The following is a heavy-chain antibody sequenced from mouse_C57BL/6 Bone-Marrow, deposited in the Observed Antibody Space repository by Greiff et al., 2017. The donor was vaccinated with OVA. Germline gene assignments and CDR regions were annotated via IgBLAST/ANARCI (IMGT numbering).Heavy chain of an antibody. J-gene: IGHJ2*01. V-gene: IGHV5-6*02. D-gene: IGHD4-1*01. CDR1: GFTFSSYG. CDR2: ISSGGSYT. Sequence: EVKLMESGGDLVKPGGSLKLSCAASGFTFSSYGMSWVRQTPDKRLEWVATISSGGSYTYYPDSVKGRFTISRDNAKNTLYLQMSSLKSEDTAMYYCARRDNWNCDYWGQGTTLTVSS. CDR3: ARRDNWNCDY.